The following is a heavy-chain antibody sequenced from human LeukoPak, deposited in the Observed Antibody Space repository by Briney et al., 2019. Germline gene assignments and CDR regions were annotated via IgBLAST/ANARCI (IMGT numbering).Heavy chain of an antibody. CDR3: ARDFRFVENYDSSGYCDY. CDR1: RFTFSSYA. CDR2: ISDSGGST. J-gene: IGHJ4*02. Sequence: GGSLRLSCAASRFTFSSYALSWVRQAPGKGLEWVSAISDSGGSTYYADSVKGRFTISSDNSKNTLYLQMNSLRAEDTAVYYCARDFRFVENYDSSGYCDYWGQGTLVTVSS. V-gene: IGHV3-23*01. D-gene: IGHD3-22*01.